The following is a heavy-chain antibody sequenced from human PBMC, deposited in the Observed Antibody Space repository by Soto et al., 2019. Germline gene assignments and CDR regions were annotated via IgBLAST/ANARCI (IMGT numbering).Heavy chain of an antibody. CDR1: GFTFSSCA. CDR2: IIDSGGST. J-gene: IGHJ6*02. Sequence: GGSLRLSCAASGFTFSSCAMGWVRQAPGKGLEWVSDIIDSGGSTYYADSVKGRFTISRDNSKSTLYLQMTNMDPVDTATYYCARSYSSGSVDVWGQGTTVTVSS. V-gene: IGHV3-23*01. D-gene: IGHD6-19*01. CDR3: ARSYSSGSVDV.